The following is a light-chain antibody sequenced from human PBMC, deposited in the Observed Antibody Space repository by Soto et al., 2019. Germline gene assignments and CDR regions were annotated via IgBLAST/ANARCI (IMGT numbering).Light chain of an antibody. J-gene: IGKJ2*01. CDR2: DAS. CDR3: QQRASWPPFT. CDR1: QDISTF. V-gene: IGKV3-11*01. Sequence: EIVLAQSPATLSLSPGERATLSCRASQDISTFLAWYQQRPGQAPRLLIYDASNRATGIPARFSGSGSGTAFSLTIVGLEPEDFAIYYCQQRASWPPFTFGQGTKLEV.